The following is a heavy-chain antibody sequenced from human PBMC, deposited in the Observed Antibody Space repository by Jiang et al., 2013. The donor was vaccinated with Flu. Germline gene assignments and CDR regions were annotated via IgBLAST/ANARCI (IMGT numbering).Heavy chain of an antibody. CDR1: GFTFGDYA. CDR3: AKDHWFDP. Sequence: VQLVESGGGLVQPGRSLRLSCAASGFTFGDYAMHWVRQAPGKGLEWVSSISWNSGIINYADSVKGRFAISRDNAKNSLYLQMNNLRAEDTALYYCAKDHWFDPWGQGTLVTVSS. V-gene: IGHV3-9*01. CDR2: ISWNSGII. J-gene: IGHJ5*02.